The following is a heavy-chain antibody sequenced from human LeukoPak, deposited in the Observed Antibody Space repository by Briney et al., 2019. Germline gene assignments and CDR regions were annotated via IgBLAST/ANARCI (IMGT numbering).Heavy chain of an antibody. V-gene: IGHV4-59*01. D-gene: IGHD3-22*01. Sequence: SETLSLTCTVSGGSISSYYWSWIRQPPGKGLGWIGYIYYSGSTNYTPSLKSRVTISVDTSKNQFSLKLSSVTAADTAAYYCARDRSYYDSSGYPWYFDLWGRGTLVTVSS. CDR2: IYYSGST. CDR1: GGSISSYY. CDR3: ARDRSYYDSSGYPWYFDL. J-gene: IGHJ2*01.